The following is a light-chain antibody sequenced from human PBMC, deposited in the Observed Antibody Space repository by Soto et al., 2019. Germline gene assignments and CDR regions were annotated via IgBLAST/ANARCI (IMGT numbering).Light chain of an antibody. Sequence: QSALTQPASVSGSPGQSITISCTGTSSDVGGYNSVSWYRQDPGKAPKLMIYDVTNRPSGVSTRFSGSKSGNTASLTISGLQAEDEADYYCSSFTSDITHVFGTGTKLTVL. CDR1: SSDVGGYNS. V-gene: IGLV2-14*01. CDR2: DVT. J-gene: IGLJ1*01. CDR3: SSFTSDITHV.